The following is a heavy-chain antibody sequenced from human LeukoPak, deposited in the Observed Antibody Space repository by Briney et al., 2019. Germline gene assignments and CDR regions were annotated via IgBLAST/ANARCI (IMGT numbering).Heavy chain of an antibody. CDR3: AKDHGPDYSSSHPDV. D-gene: IGHD6-6*01. Sequence: GGSLRLSCAASGFTFSNYWMHWVRQAPGKGLVWVSSINNDGTNTRYADSVKGRFTISRDNAKNSLYLQMNSLRAEDMALYYCAKDHGPDYSSSHPDVWGKGTTVTVPS. V-gene: IGHV3-74*01. J-gene: IGHJ6*04. CDR2: INNDGTNT. CDR1: GFTFSNYW.